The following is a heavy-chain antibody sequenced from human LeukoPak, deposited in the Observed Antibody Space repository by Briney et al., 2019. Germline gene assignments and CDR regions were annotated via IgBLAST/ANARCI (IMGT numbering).Heavy chain of an antibody. V-gene: IGHV3-30*18. D-gene: IGHD6-19*01. CDR2: ISYDGSNK. Sequence: PGGSLRLSCAASGFTFSSYGMHWVRQAPGKGLEWVAVISYDGSNKYYADSVKGRFTISRDNSKNMLYLQMNSLRAEDTAVYYCAKAGIAVAGTVGWFDPWGQGTLVTVSS. CDR1: GFTFSSYG. CDR3: AKAGIAVAGTVGWFDP. J-gene: IGHJ5*02.